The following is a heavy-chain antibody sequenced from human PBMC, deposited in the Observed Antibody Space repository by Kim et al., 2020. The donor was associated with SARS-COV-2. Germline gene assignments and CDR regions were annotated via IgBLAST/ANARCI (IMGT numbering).Heavy chain of an antibody. V-gene: IGHV4-31*03. D-gene: IGHD5-12*01. CDR1: VGSISSGGYY. J-gene: IGHJ4*02. Sequence: SETLSLTCTVSVGSISSGGYYWSWIRQHPGKGLEWIGYIYYSGSTYYNPSLKSRVTISVDTSKNQFSLKLSSVTAADTAVYYCARVGYSGYDLVGAFDYWGQGTLVTVSS. CDR2: IYYSGST. CDR3: ARVGYSGYDLVGAFDY.